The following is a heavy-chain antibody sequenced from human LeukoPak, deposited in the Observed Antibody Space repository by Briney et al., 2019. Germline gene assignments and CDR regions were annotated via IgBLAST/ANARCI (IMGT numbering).Heavy chain of an antibody. CDR3: ARGLLGDYLDPFDY. J-gene: IGHJ4*02. Sequence: GGSLRLSCAASGFTFSDSAMHWVRQASGKGLEWVGRIKSKANSYATAYAASVKGRFTISRDDSKNTAYLQMNSLKTEDTAVYYCARGLLGDYLDPFDYWGQGTLVTVSS. CDR2: IKSKANSYAT. CDR1: GFTFSDSA. V-gene: IGHV3-73*01. D-gene: IGHD4-17*01.